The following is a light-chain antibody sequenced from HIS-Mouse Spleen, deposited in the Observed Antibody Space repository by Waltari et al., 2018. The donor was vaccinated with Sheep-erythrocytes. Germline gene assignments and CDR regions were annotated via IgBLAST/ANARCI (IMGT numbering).Light chain of an antibody. V-gene: IGLV2-11*01. CDR1: SSDVGGYNY. CDR3: CSYAGSYNHV. CDR2: DVS. Sequence: QSALTQPRSVSGSPGQSVTISCTGTSSDVGGYNYVSWYQQHPGKAPKLMIYDVSKRPSRVPDLFYGSKSGSTASLTISGLQAEDEADYYCCSYAGSYNHVFATGTKVTVL. J-gene: IGLJ1*01.